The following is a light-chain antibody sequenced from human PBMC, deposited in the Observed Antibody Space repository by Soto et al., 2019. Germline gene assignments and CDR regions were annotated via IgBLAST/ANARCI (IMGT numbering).Light chain of an antibody. CDR2: SDS. CDR1: NIGSRS. J-gene: IGLJ1*01. Sequence: SYELTQPPSVSVAPGKTARITCGGNNIGSRSVHWYQQKPGQAPVLVIYSDSDRPSGILERFSGSNSGNTATLTISRVEAGDEADYYCQVWDSSSDHLYVFGTGTKLTVL. CDR3: QVWDSSSDHLYV. V-gene: IGLV3-21*04.